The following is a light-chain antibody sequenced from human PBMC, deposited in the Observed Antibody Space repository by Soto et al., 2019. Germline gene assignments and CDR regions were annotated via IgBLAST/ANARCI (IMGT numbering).Light chain of an antibody. J-gene: IGKJ2*02. CDR3: HQSYSTPCT. Sequence: IHMTQSPSSLSASVGDRVTITCRASQRITTYLNWYQQKPGKAPKLLISTAATLQGGVPSRFSGSGSGTDFTLTITTLQPEDFATYFFHQSYSTPCTFGQGTKLQIK. CDR1: QRITTY. CDR2: TAA. V-gene: IGKV1-39*01.